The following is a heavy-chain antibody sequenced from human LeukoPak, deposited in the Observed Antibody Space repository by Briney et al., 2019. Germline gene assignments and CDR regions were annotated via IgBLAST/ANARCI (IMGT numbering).Heavy chain of an antibody. CDR2: IYYSGST. Sequence: PSETLSLTCTVSGGSISSYYWSWIRQPSGKGLEWIGYIYYSGSTNYNPSLKSRVTISVDTSKNQFSLKLSSVTAADTAVYYCARGVGVSGTDFDYWGQGTLVTVSS. CDR3: ARGVGVSGTDFDY. CDR1: GGSISSYY. D-gene: IGHD1-1*01. J-gene: IGHJ4*02. V-gene: IGHV4-59*01.